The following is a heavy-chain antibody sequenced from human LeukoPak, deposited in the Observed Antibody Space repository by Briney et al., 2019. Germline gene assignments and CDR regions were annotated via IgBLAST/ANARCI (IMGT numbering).Heavy chain of an antibody. CDR1: GGSFSGYY. CDR2: INHSGST. V-gene: IGHV4-34*01. D-gene: IGHD1-26*01. J-gene: IGHJ4*02. CDR3: ARALGARFDY. Sequence: SETLSLTCAVYGGSFSGYYWSWIRQPPGKGLEWIGEINHSGSTNYNPSLKSRVTISVDTSKNQFSLKLRSVTAADTAVYYCARALGARFDYWGQGTLVTVSS.